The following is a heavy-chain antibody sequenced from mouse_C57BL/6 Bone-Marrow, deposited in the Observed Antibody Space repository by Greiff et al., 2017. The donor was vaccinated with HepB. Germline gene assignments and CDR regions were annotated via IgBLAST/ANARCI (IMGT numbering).Heavy chain of an antibody. J-gene: IGHJ3*01. Sequence: QVQLQQSGPGLVQPSQSLSITCTVSGFSLTSYGVHWVRQSPGKGLEWLGVIWSGGSTDYNAAFISRLSISKDNSKSQVFFKMNSLQADDTAIYYCARGDHAWFAYWGQGTLVTVSA. CDR2: IWSGGST. V-gene: IGHV2-2*01. CDR1: GFSLTSYG. CDR3: ARGDHAWFAY.